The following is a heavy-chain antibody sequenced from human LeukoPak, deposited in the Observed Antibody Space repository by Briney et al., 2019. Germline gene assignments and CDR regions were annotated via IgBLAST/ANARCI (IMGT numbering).Heavy chain of an antibody. CDR2: MNPNSGNT. V-gene: IGHV1-8*02. CDR3: ARNPAASGSFEY. D-gene: IGHD3-10*01. J-gene: IGHJ4*02. Sequence: GASVKVSCKASGYTFTGYYMHWVRQATGQGLEWMGWMNPNSGNTGYAQRFQGRVTMTRDTSTGTAYMDLSSLTSEDTAVYYCARNPAASGSFEYWGQGTLVTVSS. CDR1: GYTFTGYY.